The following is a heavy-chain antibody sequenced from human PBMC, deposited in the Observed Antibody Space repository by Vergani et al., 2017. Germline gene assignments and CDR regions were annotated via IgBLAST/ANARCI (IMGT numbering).Heavy chain of an antibody. D-gene: IGHD2-2*01. Sequence: QVQLVQSGAEVKKPGASVKVSCKASGYTFTGYYMHWVRQAPGQGLEWMGWINPNSGGTNYAQKFQGRVTMTRDTSISTAYMELSRLRSDDTAVYYCARGYCSSTSCQGRWWFDPWGQGTLVTVSS. CDR1: GYTFTGYY. J-gene: IGHJ5*02. V-gene: IGHV1-2*02. CDR2: INPNSGGT. CDR3: ARGYCSSTSCQGRWWFDP.